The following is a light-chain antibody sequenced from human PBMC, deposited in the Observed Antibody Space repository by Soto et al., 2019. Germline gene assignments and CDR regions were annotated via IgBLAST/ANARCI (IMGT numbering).Light chain of an antibody. CDR2: EGT. CDR3: CSYAGSSTPV. Sequence: QSVLTQPASVSGSPGQSITISCTGTSRAVVRYTFVSWYQHHPGKAPKLMIYEGTKRPSGVSHRFSGSKSGNTASLTISGLQAEDEDDYYCCSYAGSSTPVFGGGTKLTVL. V-gene: IGLV2-23*01. CDR1: SRAVVRYTF. J-gene: IGLJ3*02.